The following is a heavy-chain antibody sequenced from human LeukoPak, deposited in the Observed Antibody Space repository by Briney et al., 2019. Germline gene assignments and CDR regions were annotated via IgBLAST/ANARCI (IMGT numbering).Heavy chain of an antibody. Sequence: ASVKVSCKASGYTFTSYYMHWVRQAPAQGLEWMGIINPSGGSTSYAQKFQGRVTMTRDTSTSTVYMELSSLRSEDTAVYYCARAYCSSTSCYQGDAFDIWGQGTMVTVSS. CDR1: GYTFTSYY. J-gene: IGHJ3*02. CDR2: INPSGGST. D-gene: IGHD2-2*01. V-gene: IGHV1-46*01. CDR3: ARAYCSSTSCYQGDAFDI.